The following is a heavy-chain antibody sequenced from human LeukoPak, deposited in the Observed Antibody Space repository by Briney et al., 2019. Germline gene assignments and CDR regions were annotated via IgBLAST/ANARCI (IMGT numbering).Heavy chain of an antibody. V-gene: IGHV3-9*01. CDR1: GFTFDDYA. CDR2: ISWNSGSI. Sequence: GGSLRLSCAASGFTFDDYAMHWVRQAPGKGLEWVSGISWNSGSIGYADSVKGRFTISRDNAKNSLYLQMNSLRAEDTAVYYCAREGGSELRFLEWLPGDAFDIWGQGTMVTVSS. D-gene: IGHD3-3*01. J-gene: IGHJ3*02. CDR3: AREGGSELRFLEWLPGDAFDI.